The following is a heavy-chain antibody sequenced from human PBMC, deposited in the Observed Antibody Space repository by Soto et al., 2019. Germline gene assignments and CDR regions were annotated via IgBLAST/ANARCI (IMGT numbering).Heavy chain of an antibody. CDR1: GGTFSSYA. CDR3: ARHVPAAGYYYGMDV. D-gene: IGHD2-2*01. J-gene: IGHJ6*02. Sequence: QVQLVQSGAEVKKPGSSVKVSCKASGGTFSSYAISWVRQAPGQVLEWMGGIIPIFGTANYAQKFQGRVPITAAESTSTAYMELSSLRSEDTAVYYCARHVPAAGYYYGMDVWGQGTTVTVSS. V-gene: IGHV1-69*12. CDR2: IIPIFGTA.